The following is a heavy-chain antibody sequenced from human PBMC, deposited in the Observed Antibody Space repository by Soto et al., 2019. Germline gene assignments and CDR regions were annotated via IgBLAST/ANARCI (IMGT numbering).Heavy chain of an antibody. Sequence: SVKVSCKASGFTFTSSAVQWVRQARGQRLEWIGWIVVGSGNTNYAQKFQERVTITRDMSTSTAYMELRSLRSDDTAVYYCASLGLAARFDHWGQGTLVTVSS. CDR1: GFTFTSSA. V-gene: IGHV1-58*01. D-gene: IGHD6-6*01. CDR2: IVVGSGNT. CDR3: ASLGLAARFDH. J-gene: IGHJ5*02.